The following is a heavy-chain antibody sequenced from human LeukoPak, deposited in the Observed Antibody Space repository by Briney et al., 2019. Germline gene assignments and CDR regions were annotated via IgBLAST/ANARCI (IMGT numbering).Heavy chain of an antibody. V-gene: IGHV4-34*01. CDR1: GGSFSGYY. D-gene: IGHD3-10*01. CDR2: INHSGST. J-gene: IGHJ4*02. Sequence: SETLSLTCAVYGGSFSGYYWSWIRQPPGKGLEWIGEINHSGSTNYNPSLKSRVTISVDTSKNQLSLKLSSVTAADTAVYYCARGTGYYFDYWGQGTLVTVSS. CDR3: ARGTGYYFDY.